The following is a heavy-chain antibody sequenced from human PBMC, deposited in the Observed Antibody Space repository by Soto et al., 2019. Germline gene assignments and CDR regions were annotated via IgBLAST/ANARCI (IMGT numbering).Heavy chain of an antibody. D-gene: IGHD5-18*01. V-gene: IGHV3-15*07. CDR1: GFTVSNAW. J-gene: IGHJ6*02. CDR3: IGPAEYRHGFLAV. Sequence: GGSLRLSCAASGFTVSNAWMNWVRQAPGKGLEWVGRIKSKTDGGTTDYAAPVKGRFTISGDDSKNTLYLQMNSLKTEDTAVYYCIGPAEYRHGFLAVCGQGTSVTGSS. CDR2: IKSKTDGGTT.